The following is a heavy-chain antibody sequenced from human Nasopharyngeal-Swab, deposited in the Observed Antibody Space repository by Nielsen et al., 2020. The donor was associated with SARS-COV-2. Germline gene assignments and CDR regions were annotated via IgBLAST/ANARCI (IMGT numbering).Heavy chain of an antibody. CDR2: ISAYNGNT. J-gene: IGHJ6*02. Sequence: ASVKVSCKASGNTFTSYGISWVRQAPGQGLEWMGWISAYNGNTNYAQKLQGRVTMTTDTSTSTAYMELRSLRSDDTAVYYCARVGIAVAGHGGLYYYYGMDVWGQGTTVTVSS. D-gene: IGHD6-19*01. CDR3: ARVGIAVAGHGGLYYYYGMDV. CDR1: GNTFTSYG. V-gene: IGHV1-18*04.